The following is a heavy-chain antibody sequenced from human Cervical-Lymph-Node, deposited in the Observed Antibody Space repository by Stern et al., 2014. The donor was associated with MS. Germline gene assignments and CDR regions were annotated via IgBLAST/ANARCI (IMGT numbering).Heavy chain of an antibody. CDR2: IYPGHSDT. CDR3: ARHCAKREQCAFDY. Sequence: EVQLVQSGAEVKKPGESLKISCKGSGYSFTNYWIGWVRQMPGKGLEWMGIIYPGHSDTRYSPSFQGQVTISADKSIRTASLQWSSLKASDTAMYYCARHCAKREQCAFDYWGQGTLVTVSS. D-gene: IGHD6-19*01. J-gene: IGHJ4*02. CDR1: GYSFTNYW. V-gene: IGHV5-51*01.